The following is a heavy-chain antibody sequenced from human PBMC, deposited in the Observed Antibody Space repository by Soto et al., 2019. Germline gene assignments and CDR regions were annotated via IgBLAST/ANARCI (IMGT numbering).Heavy chain of an antibody. V-gene: IGHV5-51*01. D-gene: IGHD3-22*01. CDR1: GYSFTSYW. J-gene: IGHJ6*03. Sequence: GESLKISCKGSGYSFTSYWIGWVRQMPGKGLEWMGIIYPGDSDTRYSPSFQGQVTISADKSISTAYLQWSSLKASDTAMYYCARQQEYYYDSSGYYYYYYMDVWGKGTTVTVSS. CDR3: ARQQEYYYDSSGYYYYYYMDV. CDR2: IYPGDSDT.